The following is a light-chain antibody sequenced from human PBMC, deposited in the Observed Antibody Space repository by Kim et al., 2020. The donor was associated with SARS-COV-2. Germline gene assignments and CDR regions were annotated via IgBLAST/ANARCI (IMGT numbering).Light chain of an antibody. CDR2: AAS. CDR3: QKYNSAPLT. Sequence: ASIGDRVTFTRRASQSINSFLAWYQQKPGKVPKLLIYAASVLPSGVPSRFSGSGSGTDFTLTISSLQPEDFATYYCQKYNSAPLTFGPGTKVDIK. J-gene: IGKJ3*01. V-gene: IGKV1-27*01. CDR1: QSINSF.